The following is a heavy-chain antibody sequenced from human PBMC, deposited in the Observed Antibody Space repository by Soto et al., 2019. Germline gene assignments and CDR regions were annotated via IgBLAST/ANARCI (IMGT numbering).Heavy chain of an antibody. CDR2: IYYSGST. V-gene: IGHV4-39*07. D-gene: IGHD3-22*01. J-gene: IGHJ6*02. Sequence: SETLSLTCTVSGGSISSSSYYWGWIRQPPGKGLEWIGSIYYSGSTYYNPSLKSRVTISVDRSKNQFSLKLSSVTAADTAVYYCASNYYDSRGGMDVWGQGTTVTVSS. CDR1: GGSISSSSYY. CDR3: ASNYYDSRGGMDV.